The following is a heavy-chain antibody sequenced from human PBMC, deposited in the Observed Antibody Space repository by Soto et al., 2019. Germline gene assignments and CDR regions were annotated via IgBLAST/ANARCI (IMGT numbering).Heavy chain of an antibody. CDR1: GGTFXSYA. CDR2: IIPIFGTA. Sequence: SVKVSCKASGGTFXSYAIRWVRQAPGQGLEWMGGIIPIFGTANYAQKFQGRVTITADESTSTAYMELSSLRSEDTAVYYCAREGYCTNGVCYTAYFDYWGQGTLVTVSS. J-gene: IGHJ4*02. V-gene: IGHV1-69*13. CDR3: AREGYCTNGVCYTAYFDY. D-gene: IGHD2-8*01.